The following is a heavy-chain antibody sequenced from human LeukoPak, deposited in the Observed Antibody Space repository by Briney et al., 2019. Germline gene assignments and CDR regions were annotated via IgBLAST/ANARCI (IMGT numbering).Heavy chain of an antibody. Sequence: ASMKVSCKTSGFTFTGHYMHWLRQAPGQRLEWMGWINAGNGNTKYSQEFQGRVTITRDTSASTAYMELSSLRSEDMAVYYCARAGYGSGSYEVWFDPWGQGTLVTVSS. CDR1: GFTFTGHY. D-gene: IGHD3-10*01. CDR3: ARAGYGSGSYEVWFDP. CDR2: INAGNGNT. V-gene: IGHV1-3*03. J-gene: IGHJ5*02.